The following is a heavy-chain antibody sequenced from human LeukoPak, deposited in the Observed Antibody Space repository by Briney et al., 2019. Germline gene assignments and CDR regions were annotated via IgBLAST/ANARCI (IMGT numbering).Heavy chain of an antibody. Sequence: GGSLRLSCAVSGFTSGFTFSTRWMHWVRQAPGKGLVWVSRINSDGSSTSYADSVKGRFTISRDNAKNTLYLQMNSLRAEDTAVYYCARDHWAAWDYWGQGTLVTVSS. CDR2: INSDGSST. J-gene: IGHJ4*02. V-gene: IGHV3-74*01. CDR1: GFTFSTRW. CDR3: ARDHWAAWDY. D-gene: IGHD6-13*01.